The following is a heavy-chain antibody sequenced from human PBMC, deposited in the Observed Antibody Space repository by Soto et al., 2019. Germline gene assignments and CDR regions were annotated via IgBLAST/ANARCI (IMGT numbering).Heavy chain of an antibody. CDR1: GGSISSYY. CDR3: ARATYYYDSSGYYAYYGMDV. D-gene: IGHD3-22*01. J-gene: IGHJ6*02. Sequence: PSENLSLTCTVSGGSISSYYWSWIRQPAGKGLEWIGRIYTSRSTNYNPSLKSRVTMSVDTSKNQFSLKLSSVTAADTAVYYCARATYYYDSSGYYAYYGMDVWGQGTTVTVSS. CDR2: IYTSRST. V-gene: IGHV4-4*07.